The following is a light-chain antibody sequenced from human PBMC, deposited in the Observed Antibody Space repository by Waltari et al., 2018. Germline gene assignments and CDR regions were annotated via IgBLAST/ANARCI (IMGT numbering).Light chain of an antibody. J-gene: IGKJ3*01. Sequence: EIVMTQSPATLSVSPGERATLSCRASQSVNSNLVWYQQKPGQAPRLLIYDASTRATGIPARFSGSGSGTEFPLTISSLQSEDFAVYHCQQYNNWPRVFGPGTKVDIK. CDR2: DAS. V-gene: IGKV3-15*01. CDR3: QQYNNWPRV. CDR1: QSVNSN.